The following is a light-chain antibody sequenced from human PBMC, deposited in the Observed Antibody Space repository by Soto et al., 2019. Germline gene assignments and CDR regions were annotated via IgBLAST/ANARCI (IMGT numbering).Light chain of an antibody. CDR1: QSISSY. V-gene: IGKV1-39*01. Sequence: DIQMTQSPSSLSASVGDRVTITCRASQSISSYLNWYQQKPGKAPKLLICAASSLPSEVPSRFSGSGSGTDFTLTISSLQPEDFATYYCQQSYSTPITFGQGTRLEIK. CDR2: AAS. J-gene: IGKJ5*01. CDR3: QQSYSTPIT.